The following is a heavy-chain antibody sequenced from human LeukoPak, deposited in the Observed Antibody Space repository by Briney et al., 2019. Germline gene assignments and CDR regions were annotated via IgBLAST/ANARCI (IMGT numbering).Heavy chain of an antibody. CDR3: ARARGTTGTTRIAFDI. D-gene: IGHD1-1*01. CDR1: GFTFNTYA. J-gene: IGHJ3*02. V-gene: IGHV3-30-3*01. Sequence: GGSLRLSCAASGFTFNTYAMHWVRQAPGKGLEWVAVISYDGSTKYYADSVKGRFTISRDNSKNTVYLQMDSLRPEDTAVCYCARARGTTGTTRIAFDIWGKGTMVTVSS. CDR2: ISYDGSTK.